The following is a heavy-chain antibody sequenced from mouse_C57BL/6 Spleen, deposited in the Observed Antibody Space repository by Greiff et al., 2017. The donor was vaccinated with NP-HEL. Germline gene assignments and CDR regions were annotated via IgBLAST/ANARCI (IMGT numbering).Heavy chain of an antibody. CDR2: ISSGSSTI. CDR3: ARGYPYYGSSYVYAMDY. Sequence: EVQLVESGGGLVKPGGSLKLSCAASGFTFSDYGMHWVRQAPEKGLEWVAYISSGSSTIYYADTVKGRFTISRDNAKNTLCLQMTSLRSEDTAMYYCARGYPYYGSSYVYAMDYWGQGTSVTVSS. J-gene: IGHJ4*01. CDR1: GFTFSDYG. V-gene: IGHV5-17*01. D-gene: IGHD1-1*01.